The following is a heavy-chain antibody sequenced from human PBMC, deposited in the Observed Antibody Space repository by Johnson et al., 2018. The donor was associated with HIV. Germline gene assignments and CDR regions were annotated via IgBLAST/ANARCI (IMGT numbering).Heavy chain of an antibody. V-gene: IGHV3-30*09. J-gene: IGHJ3*01. D-gene: IGHD3-3*01. CDR2: ISYDGINK. CDR3: AREAYYARAFDL. CDR1: GFTFSTSA. Sequence: QVHLVESGGGVVQPGRSLRLSCAASGFTFSTSAMHWVRQAPGKGLKWVATISYDGINKYYADSLKGRFAISRDNSRNTLDLRMDSLRVEDTAVYYCAREAYYARAFDLWGQGTMVTVSS.